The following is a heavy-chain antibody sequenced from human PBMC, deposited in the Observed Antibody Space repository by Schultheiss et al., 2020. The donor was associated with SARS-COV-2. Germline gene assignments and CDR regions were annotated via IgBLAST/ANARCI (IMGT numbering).Heavy chain of an antibody. CDR3: ARDPVRTANY. Sequence: ESLKISCAASGFTFSSHAMNWVRQAPGKGLEWVSHINGDGSATNYADSVKGRFTISRDNAKNTLFLQMHSLRAEDTALYYCARDPVRTANYWGQGTLVTVSS. J-gene: IGHJ4*02. CDR2: INGDGSAT. D-gene: IGHD2-21*02. V-gene: IGHV3-74*01. CDR1: GFTFSSHA.